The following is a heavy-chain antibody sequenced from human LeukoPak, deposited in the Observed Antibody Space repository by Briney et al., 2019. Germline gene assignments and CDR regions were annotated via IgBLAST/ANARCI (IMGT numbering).Heavy chain of an antibody. Sequence: ETLSLTCTVSGGSISGYYWNWIRQPPGKGLEWIGYIYYSGSTNYNPSLRSRVTISVDTSKNQFSLKLTSVTAADTAVYYCARAGDSSGWYTDYWGQGTLVTVSS. D-gene: IGHD6-19*01. CDR2: IYYSGST. J-gene: IGHJ4*02. V-gene: IGHV4-59*12. CDR1: GGSISGYY. CDR3: ARAGDSSGWYTDY.